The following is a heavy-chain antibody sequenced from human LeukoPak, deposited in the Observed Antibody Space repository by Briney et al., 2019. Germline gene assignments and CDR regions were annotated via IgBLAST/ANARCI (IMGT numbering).Heavy chain of an antibody. CDR2: ISAYNGNA. J-gene: IGHJ5*02. CDR1: GYTFTSYG. D-gene: IGHD3-3*01. V-gene: IGHV1-18*01. Sequence: GASVKVSCKASGYTFTSYGISWVRQAPGQGLEWMGWISAYNGNANYAQKPQGRVTMTTDTSTSTAYMELRSLRSDDTAVYYCARVKVRDFWSGYYERVFDPWGQGTLVTVSS. CDR3: ARVKVRDFWSGYYERVFDP.